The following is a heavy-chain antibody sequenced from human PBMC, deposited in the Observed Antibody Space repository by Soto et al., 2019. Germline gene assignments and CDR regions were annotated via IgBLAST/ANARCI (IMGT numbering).Heavy chain of an antibody. J-gene: IGHJ4*02. V-gene: IGHV1-69*01. CDR3: ASDSSGYARGYYFDY. CDR1: GGTFSSYA. D-gene: IGHD3-22*01. Sequence: QVQLVQSGAEVKKPGSSVKVSCKASGGTFSSYAISWVRQAHGQGLEWMGGIIPIFGTANYVQKFQGRVTITADESTSTAYMELSSLRSEDTAVYYCASDSSGYARGYYFDYWGQGTLVTVSS. CDR2: IIPIFGTA.